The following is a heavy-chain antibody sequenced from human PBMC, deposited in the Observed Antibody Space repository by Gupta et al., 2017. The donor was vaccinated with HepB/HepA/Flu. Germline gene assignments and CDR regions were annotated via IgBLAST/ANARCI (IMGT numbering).Heavy chain of an antibody. Sequence: EVQLVESGGGLVQPGGSLRLSCAASGFTFSSYSMNWVRQAPGKGLEWVSYISSSSSTIYYADSVKGRFTISRDNAKNSLYLQMNSLRDEDTAVYYCARDRDYGGNDHLDYWGQGTLVTVSS. CDR2: ISSSSSTI. CDR1: GFTFSSYS. V-gene: IGHV3-48*02. D-gene: IGHD4-23*01. J-gene: IGHJ4*02. CDR3: ARDRDYGGNDHLDY.